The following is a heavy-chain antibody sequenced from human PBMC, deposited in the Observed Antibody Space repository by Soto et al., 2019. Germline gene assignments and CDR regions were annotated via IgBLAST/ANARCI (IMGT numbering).Heavy chain of an antibody. V-gene: IGHV1-18*01. CDR1: GYTFTSYG. Sequence: ASVKVSCKASGYTFTSYGISWVRQAPGQGLEWMGWISAYNGNTNYAQKLQGRVTMTTDTSTSTAYMELRSLRSDDTGVYYCARDRQFYDSSGYYFVEAFDIWGQGTMVTVSS. CDR3: ARDRQFYDSSGYYFVEAFDI. D-gene: IGHD3-22*01. CDR2: ISAYNGNT. J-gene: IGHJ3*02.